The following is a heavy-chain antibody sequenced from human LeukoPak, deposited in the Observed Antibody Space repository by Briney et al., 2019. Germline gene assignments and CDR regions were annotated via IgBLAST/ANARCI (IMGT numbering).Heavy chain of an antibody. CDR2: TSYHGSNK. CDR1: GFTVSSNY. D-gene: IGHD3-3*01. V-gene: IGHV3-30-3*01. J-gene: IGHJ6*02. Sequence: PGGSLRLSCAASGFTVSSNYMSWVRQAPGKGLEWVAVTSYHGSNKYYADSVKGRFTISRDNSKNTVSLHMNSLRAEDTAIYYCARVARLNYDFWSGYFPLPDDGMDVWGQGTTVTVSS. CDR3: ARVARLNYDFWSGYFPLPDDGMDV.